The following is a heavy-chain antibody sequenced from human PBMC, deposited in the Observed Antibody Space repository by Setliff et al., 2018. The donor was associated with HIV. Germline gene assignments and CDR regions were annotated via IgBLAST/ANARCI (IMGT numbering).Heavy chain of an antibody. CDR3: VREGSVAGRYYYYMSL. Sequence: AGGSLRLSCAASGFTFSSHWMSWVRQAPGKGLEWVANIKQDESEEWYADSVKGRFTVARDNANSSLYLQMNSLRPEDSALYYCVREGSVAGRYYYYMSLWGKGTTVTVSS. D-gene: IGHD6-19*01. V-gene: IGHV3-7*03. J-gene: IGHJ6*03. CDR2: IKQDESEE. CDR1: GFTFSSHW.